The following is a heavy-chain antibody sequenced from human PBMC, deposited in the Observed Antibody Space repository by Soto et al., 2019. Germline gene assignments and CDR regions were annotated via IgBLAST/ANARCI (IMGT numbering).Heavy chain of an antibody. D-gene: IGHD3-10*01. Sequence: SETLSLTCTVSGGSISSGGYYWSWIRQHPGKGLEWIGYIYYSGSTYYNPSLKSRVTISVDTSKNQFSLKLSSVTAADTAVYYCARGGLGFMVRGTPFGYWGQGTLVTVSS. V-gene: IGHV4-31*03. CDR1: GGSISSGGYY. CDR2: IYYSGST. CDR3: ARGGLGFMVRGTPFGY. J-gene: IGHJ4*02.